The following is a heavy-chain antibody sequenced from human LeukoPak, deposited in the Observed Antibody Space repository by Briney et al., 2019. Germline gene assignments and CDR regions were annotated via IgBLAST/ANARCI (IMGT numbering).Heavy chain of an antibody. CDR2: ISYDGSNK. V-gene: IGHV3-30*03. Sequence: GGPLRLSCAASGFTFSSYGMHWVRQAPGKGLEWVAVISYDGSNKYYADSVKGRFTISRDNSKNTLYLQMNSLRAEDTAVYYCASLTSLGYWGQGTLVTVSS. J-gene: IGHJ4*02. CDR3: ASLTSLGY. D-gene: IGHD7-27*01. CDR1: GFTFSSYG.